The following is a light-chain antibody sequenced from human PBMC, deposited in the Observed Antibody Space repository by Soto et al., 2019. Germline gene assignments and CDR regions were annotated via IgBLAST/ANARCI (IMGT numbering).Light chain of an antibody. V-gene: IGKV1-5*03. CDR3: QQYTNDPLT. CDR2: KAS. J-gene: IGKJ4*01. Sequence: DIQMTQSPSTLSASVGDRVTITCRASESIGNWLAWYQQKAGKAPKLLIYKASSLESGVPSTFSGSGSGTEFALTITSLQPDDFAAYYCQQYTNDPLTFGGGTKVEIK. CDR1: ESIGNW.